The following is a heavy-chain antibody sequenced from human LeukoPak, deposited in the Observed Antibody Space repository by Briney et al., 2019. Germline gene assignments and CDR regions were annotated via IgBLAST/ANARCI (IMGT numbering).Heavy chain of an antibody. CDR2: IWYDGSNK. J-gene: IGHJ4*02. V-gene: IGHV3-33*01. CDR3: ARDRAVWFGELLAPAMDY. Sequence: GRSLRLSCAASGFTFSSYGMHWVRQAPGKGLEWVAVIWYDGSNKYYADSVKGRFTISRDNSKNTLYLQMNSLRAEDTAVYYCARDRAVWFGELLAPAMDYWRQGSPVTVSS. CDR1: GFTFSSYG. D-gene: IGHD3-10*01.